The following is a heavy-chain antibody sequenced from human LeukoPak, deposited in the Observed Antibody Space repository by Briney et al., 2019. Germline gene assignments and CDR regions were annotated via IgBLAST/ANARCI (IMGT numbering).Heavy chain of an antibody. V-gene: IGHV3-33*06. CDR3: AKDYSSSWMYYFDY. J-gene: IGHJ4*02. D-gene: IGHD6-13*01. CDR1: GFTFSRYG. Sequence: PGGSLRLSCAASGFTFSRYGMHWVRQAPGKGLEWVAVIWYDGSNKYYADSVKGRFTISRDNSKNTLYLQMNSLRAEDTAVYYCAKDYSSSWMYYFDYWGQGTLVTVSS. CDR2: IWYDGSNK.